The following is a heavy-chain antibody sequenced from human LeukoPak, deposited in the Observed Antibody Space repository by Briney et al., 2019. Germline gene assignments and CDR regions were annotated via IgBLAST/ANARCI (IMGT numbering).Heavy chain of an antibody. V-gene: IGHV1-46*01. Sequence: ASVKVSCKASGYTFTGYYMHWVRQAPGQGLEWMGIINPSGGSTSYAQKFQGRVTMTRDMSTGTVYMELSSLRSEDTAVYYCARARSGRVVVAASYYYMDVWGKGTTVTISS. CDR3: ARARSGRVVVAASYYYMDV. D-gene: IGHD2-15*01. CDR2: INPSGGST. J-gene: IGHJ6*03. CDR1: GYTFTGYY.